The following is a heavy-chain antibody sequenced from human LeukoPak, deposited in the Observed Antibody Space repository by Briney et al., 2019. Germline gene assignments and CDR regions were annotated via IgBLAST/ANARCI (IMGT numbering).Heavy chain of an antibody. J-gene: IGHJ3*02. CDR1: GDSVSSNSAG. CDR3: AGTNSANLEI. V-gene: IGHV6-1*01. CDR2: TYYRSKWYN. Sequence: SQTLSLTCAISGDSVSSNSAGWNWIRKSPSRGLEWLGRTYYRSKWYNEYAVSVKSRTTINPDTSKNQFSLQLNSVTPEDTAVYYCAGTNSANLEIWGQGTMVTVSS. D-gene: IGHD1-26*01.